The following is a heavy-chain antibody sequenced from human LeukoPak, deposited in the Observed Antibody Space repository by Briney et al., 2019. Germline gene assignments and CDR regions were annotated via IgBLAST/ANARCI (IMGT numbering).Heavy chain of an antibody. CDR1: GGTFSSYA. CDR3: ARDSGSGNNDY. Sequence: ASVKVSCKASGGTFSSYAISWVRQAPGQRLEWMGWISAGNGNTKYSQNFQGRVTFISNTSATTAFMELSSLRSEDAAVYCCARDSGSGNNDYWGQGTLVTVSS. V-gene: IGHV1-3*01. CDR2: ISAGNGNT. D-gene: IGHD1-26*01. J-gene: IGHJ4*02.